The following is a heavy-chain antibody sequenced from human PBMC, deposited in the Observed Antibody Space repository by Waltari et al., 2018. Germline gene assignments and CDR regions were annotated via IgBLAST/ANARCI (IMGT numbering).Heavy chain of an antibody. Sequence: EVQLVQSGAEVKEPGESRKISCKASGYTFVSYWIGWVRQMPGKGLEWMGVIYPADSDTRYSPSFQGQVTISADNFISTAYLQWSSLKTSDTAIYYCARPLVATTDYFDSWGQGTLVTISS. J-gene: IGHJ4*02. CDR3: ARPLVATTDYFDS. CDR2: IYPADSDT. D-gene: IGHD1-26*01. V-gene: IGHV5-51*03. CDR1: GYTFVSYW.